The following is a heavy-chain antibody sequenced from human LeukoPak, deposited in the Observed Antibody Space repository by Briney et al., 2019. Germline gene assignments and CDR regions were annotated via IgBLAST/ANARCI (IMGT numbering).Heavy chain of an antibody. D-gene: IGHD6-19*01. CDR2: IYSGGST. Sequence: GGSLRISCAASGFTVSSNYMSWVRQAPGKGLEWVSVIYSGGSTYYADSVKGRFTISRDNSKNTLYLQMNSLRAEDTAVYYCAREETIAVAGSYYWGQGTLVTVSS. CDR3: AREETIAVAGSYY. J-gene: IGHJ4*02. V-gene: IGHV3-66*02. CDR1: GFTVSSNY.